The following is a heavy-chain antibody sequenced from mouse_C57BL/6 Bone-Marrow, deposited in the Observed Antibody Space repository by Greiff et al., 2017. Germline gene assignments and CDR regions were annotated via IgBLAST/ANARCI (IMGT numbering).Heavy chain of an antibody. CDR2: ISSGGSYT. Sequence: EVKLMESGGDLVKPGGSLKLSCAASGFTFSSYGMSWVRQTPDKRLEWVATISSGGSYTYYPDSVKGRFTISRDNAKNTLYLQMSSLKSEDTAMSYCAGWLDPWFAYWGQGTLVTVSA. CDR3: AGWLDPWFAY. V-gene: IGHV5-6*01. J-gene: IGHJ3*01. CDR1: GFTFSSYG. D-gene: IGHD2-2*01.